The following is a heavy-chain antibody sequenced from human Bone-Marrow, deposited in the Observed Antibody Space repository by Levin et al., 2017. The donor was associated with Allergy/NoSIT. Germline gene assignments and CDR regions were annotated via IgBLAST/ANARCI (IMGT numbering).Heavy chain of an antibody. CDR1: GFSFSSHV. CDR2: AWYAGTNK. Sequence: SCAASGFSFSSHVMHWVRQAPGKGPEWVAVAWYAGTNKYYADSVKGRLTISRDNSKNTLYLQMNSLRDEDTAVYYCARDSSGYGMDVWGQGTTVIVSS. V-gene: IGHV3-33*01. CDR3: ARDSSGYGMDV. J-gene: IGHJ6*02.